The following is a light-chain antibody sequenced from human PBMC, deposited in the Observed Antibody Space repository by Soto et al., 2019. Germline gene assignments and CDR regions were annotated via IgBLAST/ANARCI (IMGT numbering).Light chain of an antibody. CDR2: DDS. CDR3: QVWHSSGDHSV. V-gene: IGLV3-21*02. Sequence: SYELTQPPSVSVAPGQTARITCGGNKIGSESVHWYQQKPGQAPVVVVYDDSDRPSGIPERFSGSNSGNTATLTISRVEGGDEADYYCQVWHSSGDHSVFGGGTQLTVL. J-gene: IGLJ3*02. CDR1: KIGSES.